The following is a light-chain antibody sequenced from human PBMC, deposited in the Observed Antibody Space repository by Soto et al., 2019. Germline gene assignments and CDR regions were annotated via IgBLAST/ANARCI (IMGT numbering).Light chain of an antibody. CDR2: EVA. CDR3: VSFTTSRSYV. J-gene: IGLJ1*01. Sequence: QSVLTQPASVADSPGQSITISCTGTSSDIGGNDYVSWYRQYPVEAPKPIIYEVANRPSGVSNRFSVSNSGNTASLLISGLQAEDEADYYCVSFTTSRSYVFGAGTKVTVL. V-gene: IGLV2-14*01. CDR1: SSDIGGNDY.